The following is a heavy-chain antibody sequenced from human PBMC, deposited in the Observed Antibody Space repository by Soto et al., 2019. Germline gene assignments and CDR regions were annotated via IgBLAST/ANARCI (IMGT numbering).Heavy chain of an antibody. CDR2: IPSSGSPM. CDR1: PFTCTNYE. V-gene: IGHV3-48*03. J-gene: IGHJ6*02. D-gene: IGHD2-2*01. Sequence: PGVTLRRSGLASPFTCTNYEMNWVRQTPGTWLEWVAYIPSSGSPMYYADSVKGRFTISRDNVRNSLYLQMSSLRAEDTAVYYCARLHCSSTNCSYNYYYGMDVWGQGTTVTVS. CDR3: ARLHCSSTNCSYNYYYGMDV.